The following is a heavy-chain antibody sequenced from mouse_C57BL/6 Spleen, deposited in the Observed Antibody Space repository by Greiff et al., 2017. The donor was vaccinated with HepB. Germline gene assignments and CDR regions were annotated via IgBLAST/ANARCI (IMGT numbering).Heavy chain of an antibody. Sequence: VQLQQSGAELMKPGASVKLSCKATGYTFTGYWIEWVKQRPGHGLEWIGEILPGSGSTNYNEKFNGKATFTADTSSNTAYMQLSSLTTEDSAIYYCAWGKYYGSSYAYAMDYWGQGTSVTVSS. CDR1: GYTFTGYW. J-gene: IGHJ4*01. D-gene: IGHD1-1*01. V-gene: IGHV1-9*01. CDR3: AWGKYYGSSYAYAMDY. CDR2: ILPGSGST.